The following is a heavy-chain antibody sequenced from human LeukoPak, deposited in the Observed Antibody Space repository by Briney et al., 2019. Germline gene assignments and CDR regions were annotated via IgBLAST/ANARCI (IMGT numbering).Heavy chain of an antibody. CDR3: ARGRYSSSSRPSDTYYFDY. J-gene: IGHJ4*02. D-gene: IGHD6-6*01. CDR2: INHSGST. Sequence: SETLSLTCAVYGGSFSGYYWSWIRQPPGKGLEWIGEINHSGSTNYNPSLKSRVTISVDTSKNRFSLKLSSVTAADTAVYYCARGRYSSSSRPSDTYYFDYWGQGTLVTVSS. V-gene: IGHV4-34*01. CDR1: GGSFSGYY.